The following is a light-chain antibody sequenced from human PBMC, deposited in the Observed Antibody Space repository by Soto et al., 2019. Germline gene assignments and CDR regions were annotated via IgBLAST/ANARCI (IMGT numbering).Light chain of an antibody. CDR3: QEYNNYWT. CDR2: TAS. V-gene: IGKV1-5*01. J-gene: IGKJ1*01. Sequence: DIQMTQSPSTLSASVGDTVTITCRASQTISRWLAWYKQKPGKAPRLLIYTASTLESGVPSRLSASGSGTEFTLTISSMNPDDFATYYCQEYNNYWTFGHGTKVDIK. CDR1: QTISRW.